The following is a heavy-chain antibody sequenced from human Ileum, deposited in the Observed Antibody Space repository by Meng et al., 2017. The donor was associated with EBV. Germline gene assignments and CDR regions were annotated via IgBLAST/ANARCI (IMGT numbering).Heavy chain of an antibody. Sequence: SCPGLSKPSVTLSLTVSVSGGPISSSNYCWVWIRQPPGKGLDWIQSVCYTDYTYYNPSLKSRVTISADKSKNQFSLRLNSLTAADTAVYYCAMGPDYAKTGYWGQGTLVTVSS. CDR2: VCYTDYT. D-gene: IGHD4-17*01. CDR1: GGPISSSNYC. J-gene: IGHJ4*02. V-gene: IGHV4-39*01. CDR3: AMGPDYAKTGY.